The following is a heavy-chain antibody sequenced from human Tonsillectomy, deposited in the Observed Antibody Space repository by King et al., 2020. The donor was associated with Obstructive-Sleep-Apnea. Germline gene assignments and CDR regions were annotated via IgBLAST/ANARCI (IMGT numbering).Heavy chain of an antibody. Sequence: QLQESGPRLVKPSETLSLTCRVSGGYMSGFYWIWLRHAPGKGLEWIGNIYYSGTTNYNVSLKSRVTISLDTSKNQFSLELRSMTAADTAMYYCAREASGGYVSRFDNWGQGILVTVSS. CDR1: GGYMSGFY. CDR3: AREASGGYVSRFDN. CDR2: IYYSGTT. J-gene: IGHJ4*02. D-gene: IGHD3-22*01. V-gene: IGHV4-59*01.